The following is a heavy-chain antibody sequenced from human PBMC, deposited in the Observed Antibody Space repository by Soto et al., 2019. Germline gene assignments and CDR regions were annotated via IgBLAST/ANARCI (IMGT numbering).Heavy chain of an antibody. CDR3: AREYGSGSYGHYGMEV. J-gene: IGHJ6*04. CDR1: GYTFTGYY. V-gene: IGHV1-2*02. CDR2: INPNSGGT. Sequence: ASVKVSCKASGYTFTGYYMHWVRQAPGQGLEWMGWINPNSGGTNYAQKFQGRVTMTRDTSISTAYMELSRLRSDDTAVYCCAREYGSGSYGHYGMEVSDRGTTVTVSS. D-gene: IGHD3-10*01.